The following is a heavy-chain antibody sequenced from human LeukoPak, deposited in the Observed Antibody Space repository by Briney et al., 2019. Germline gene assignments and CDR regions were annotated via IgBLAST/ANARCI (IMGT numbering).Heavy chain of an antibody. CDR2: IDYDGGSG. V-gene: IGHV3-23*01. D-gene: IGHD6-19*01. Sequence: GGSQRLSCAASGFTFSDYTMNWVRQAPGKGLEWVSSIDYDGGSGHYADSVKGRFTISRDNSNNTLFLHLNSLRGEDTAVYYCTRNSGWYGLSWGQGTLVTVSS. CDR1: GFTFSDYT. CDR3: TRNSGWYGLS. J-gene: IGHJ1*01.